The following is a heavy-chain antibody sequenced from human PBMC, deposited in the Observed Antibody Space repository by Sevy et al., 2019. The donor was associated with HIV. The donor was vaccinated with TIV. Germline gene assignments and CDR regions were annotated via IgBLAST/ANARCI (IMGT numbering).Heavy chain of an antibody. CDR1: GYTLTNLP. D-gene: IGHD3-3*01. CDR3: ATLDFWSENPFYGTDV. Sequence: ASVKVSCKVSGYTLTNLPMHWVRQAPGKGLEWMGGFDPEDGETIYAQRFQGRVTMTEDTSTDTAYMELSSLRSEDTAVYYCATLDFWSENPFYGTDVWGQGTTVTVSS. V-gene: IGHV1-24*01. CDR2: FDPEDGET. J-gene: IGHJ6*02.